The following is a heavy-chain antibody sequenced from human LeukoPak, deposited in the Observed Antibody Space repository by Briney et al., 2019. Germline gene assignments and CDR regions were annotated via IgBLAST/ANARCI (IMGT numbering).Heavy chain of an antibody. CDR1: GFTFSDYY. Sequence: GGSLRLSCAASGFTFSDYYMSWIRQAPGKGLECVSYISSSGSTIYYADSVKGRFTISRDNAKNSLYLQMNSLRAEDTAVYYCARDYCSGGSCYSSGYWGQGTLVTVSS. CDR2: ISSSGSTI. J-gene: IGHJ4*02. D-gene: IGHD2-15*01. CDR3: ARDYCSGGSCYSSGY. V-gene: IGHV3-11*04.